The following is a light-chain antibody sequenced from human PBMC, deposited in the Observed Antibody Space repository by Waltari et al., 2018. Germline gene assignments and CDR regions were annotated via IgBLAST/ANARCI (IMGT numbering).Light chain of an antibody. CDR3: ATWDERPSGHWV. J-gene: IGLJ3*02. CDR1: ASNIGENA. CDR2: RSD. Sequence: QSVLSQPPSASGTPGQRVTISCAGRASNIGENAVNWYQQVPGRAPNLLIYRSDLRPSGVPARFSASKSGTSAALAISGLQSEDEADYYCATWDERPSGHWVFGGGTKVTVL. V-gene: IGLV1-44*01.